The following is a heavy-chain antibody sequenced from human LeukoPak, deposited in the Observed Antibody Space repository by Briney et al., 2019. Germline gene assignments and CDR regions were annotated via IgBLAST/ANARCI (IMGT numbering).Heavy chain of an antibody. V-gene: IGHV4-39*01. CDR3: ARLGDGYNYNDY. J-gene: IGHJ4*02. CDR2: IYYSGST. CDR1: GGSISSSSYY. Sequence: SETLSLTCTISGGSISSSSYYWGWIRQPPGKGLEWIGSIYYSGSTYYNPSLKSRVTISVDTSKNQFSLKLSSVTAADTAVYYCARLGDGYNYNDYWGQGTLVTVSS. D-gene: IGHD5-24*01.